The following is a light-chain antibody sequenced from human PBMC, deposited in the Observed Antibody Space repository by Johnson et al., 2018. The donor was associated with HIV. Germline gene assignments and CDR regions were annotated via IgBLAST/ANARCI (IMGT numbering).Light chain of an antibody. CDR3: GTWDSSLSAEV. V-gene: IGLV1-51*02. CDR1: SSNIWNNY. Sequence: QPVLTQPPSVSAAPGQKVTISCSGGSSNIWNNYVSWYQQLPGTAPKLLIYENNKRPSGIPDRFSGSKSGTSATLGITGLQTGDEADYYCGTWDSSLSAEVFGTGTKVTVL. CDR2: ENN. J-gene: IGLJ1*01.